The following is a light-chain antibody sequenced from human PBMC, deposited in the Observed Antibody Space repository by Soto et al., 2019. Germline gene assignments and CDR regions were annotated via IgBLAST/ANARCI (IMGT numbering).Light chain of an antibody. CDR3: QQYNNWPPWT. Sequence: IVMTQSRPTLSVSPGERATVSCRASQSVSSNLAWYQQKPGQAPRLLIYGPSTRATGIPARFSGSGSGKEFTLTISSLQSEDFAVYYCQQYNNWPPWTFGQGTNVDIK. CDR1: QSVSSN. V-gene: IGKV3-15*01. CDR2: GPS. J-gene: IGKJ1*01.